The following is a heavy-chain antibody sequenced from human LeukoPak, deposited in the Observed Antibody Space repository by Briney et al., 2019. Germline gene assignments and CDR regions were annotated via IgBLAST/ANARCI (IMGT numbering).Heavy chain of an antibody. J-gene: IGHJ4*02. V-gene: IGHV3-66*03. Sequence: GGSLRLSCAASGFSVANNYVTWVRQPPGKGLEWVSVIHRSGETYYADSVKGRFTISRDNFKNMLYLQMNSLRLEDTAVYYCTDAVAGWGQGTLVTVS. CDR2: IHRSGET. D-gene: IGHD4-23*01. CDR3: TDAVAG. CDR1: GFSVANNY.